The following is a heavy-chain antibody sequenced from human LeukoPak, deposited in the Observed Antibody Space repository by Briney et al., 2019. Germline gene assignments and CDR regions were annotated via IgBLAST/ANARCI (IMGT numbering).Heavy chain of an antibody. CDR2: INPNNGDT. V-gene: IGHV1-2*02. J-gene: IGHJ4*02. D-gene: IGHD3-3*01. CDR1: GHTFSRAYD. CDR3: ARGAYYNFWSGFYYSPHFDY. Sequence: ASVKVSCKASGHTFSRAYDLHWVRHAPGQGLDWMGCINPNNGDTNYAQKFQGRVTMTRHTSISTAYMELRRLRSDDAAVYFCARGAYYNFWSGFYYSPHFDYWGQGTLVTVSS.